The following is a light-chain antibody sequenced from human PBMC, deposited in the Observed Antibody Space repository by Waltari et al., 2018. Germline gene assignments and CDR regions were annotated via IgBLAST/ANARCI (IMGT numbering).Light chain of an antibody. Sequence: QSALTQPRSVSGSPGQSVTISCPGTSSAGGGYNHVSWYQQHPGKAPKLMFYDVIKRPSGVPDRFSGSKSGITASLTISGLQAEDEADYYCCSFAGTYTWVFGGGTKLTVL. CDR2: DVI. J-gene: IGLJ3*02. CDR3: CSFAGTYTWV. CDR1: SSAGGGYNH. V-gene: IGLV2-11*01.